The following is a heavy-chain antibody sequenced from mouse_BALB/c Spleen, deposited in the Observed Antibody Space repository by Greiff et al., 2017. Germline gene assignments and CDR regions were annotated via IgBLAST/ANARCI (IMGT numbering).Heavy chain of an antibody. CDR3: ARSAPGNFDY. V-gene: IGHV3-2*02. CDR1: GYSITSDYA. Sequence: EVMLVESGPGLVKPSQSLSLTCTVTGYSITSDYAWNWIRQFPGNKLEWMGYISYSGSTSYNPSLKSRISITRDTSKNQFFLQLNSVTTEDTATYYCARSAPGNFDYWGQGTTLTVSS. CDR2: ISYSGST. J-gene: IGHJ2*01.